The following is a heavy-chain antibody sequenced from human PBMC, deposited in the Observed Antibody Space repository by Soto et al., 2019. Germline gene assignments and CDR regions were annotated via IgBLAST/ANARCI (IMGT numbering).Heavy chain of an antibody. CDR2: INHSGST. CDR1: GGSFSGYY. V-gene: IGHV4-34*01. J-gene: IGHJ5*02. CDR3: ARGVKQWLVHKGGFDP. D-gene: IGHD6-19*01. Sequence: QVQLQQWGAGLLKPSETLSLTCAVYGGSFSGYYWSWIRQPPGKGLEWIGEINHSGSTNYNPSLKSRVTISVDTSKNQFSLKLSSVTAADTAVYYCARGVKQWLVHKGGFDPWGQGTLVTVSS.